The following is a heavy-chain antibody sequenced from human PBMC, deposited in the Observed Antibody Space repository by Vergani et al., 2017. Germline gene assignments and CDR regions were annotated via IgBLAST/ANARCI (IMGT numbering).Heavy chain of an antibody. V-gene: IGHV3-30-3*01. Sequence: QVQLVESGGGVVQPGRSLRLSCAASGFTFSSYAMHWVRQAPGKGLEWVAVISYDGSNKYYADSVKGRFIISRDNSKNTLYLQMNSLRAEDTAVYYCARESSSGSYFRKDRNFDYWGQGTLVTVSS. J-gene: IGHJ4*02. CDR1: GFTFSSYA. CDR2: ISYDGSNK. D-gene: IGHD3-10*01. CDR3: ARESSSGSYFRKDRNFDY.